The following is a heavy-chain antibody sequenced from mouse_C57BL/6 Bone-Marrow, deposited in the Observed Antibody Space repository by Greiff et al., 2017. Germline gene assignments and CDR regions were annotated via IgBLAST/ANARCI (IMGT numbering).Heavy chain of an antibody. CDR2: IDPSDSYT. CDR1: GYTFTSYW. CDR3: AEGVAY. V-gene: IGHV1-59*01. J-gene: IGHJ3*01. Sequence: QVQLQQPGAELVRPGTSVKLSCKASGYTFTSYWMHWVKPRPGQGLEWIGVIDPSDSYTNYNQKFKGKATLTVDTSSSTAYMQLSSLTSEDSAVYYCAEGVAYWGQGTLVTVSA.